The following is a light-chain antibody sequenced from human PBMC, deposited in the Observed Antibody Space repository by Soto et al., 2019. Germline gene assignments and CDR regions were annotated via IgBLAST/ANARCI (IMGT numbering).Light chain of an antibody. V-gene: IGLV2-14*01. CDR1: SRDVGGYNY. J-gene: IGLJ2*01. Sequence: QSALTQPASVSGSPGQSITISCTGTSRDVGGYNYVSWHQQHPGKAPKVIITEVSNRPSGVSNRFSGSKSGNTASLTISGLQAEDEADYYCSSYVNYNTVVIFGGGTKLTVL. CDR3: SSYVNYNTVVI. CDR2: EVS.